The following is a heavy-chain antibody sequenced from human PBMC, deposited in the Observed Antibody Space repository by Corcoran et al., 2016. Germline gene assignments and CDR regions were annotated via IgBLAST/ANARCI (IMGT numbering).Heavy chain of an antibody. V-gene: IGHV3-15*07. CDR2: IKSKTDGGTA. J-gene: IGHJ4*02. Sequence: EVRLVESGGGLVKPGTSLRLSCAASGFNFSKVWMNWGRQAPGKGLEWVGRIKSKTDGGTADYAAPVKGRFTISRDDSKNTLYLQMSGLKAEDTAVYYCTTDWGDHWGQGTLVTVSS. CDR1: GFNFSKVW. CDR3: TTDWGDH. D-gene: IGHD3-16*01.